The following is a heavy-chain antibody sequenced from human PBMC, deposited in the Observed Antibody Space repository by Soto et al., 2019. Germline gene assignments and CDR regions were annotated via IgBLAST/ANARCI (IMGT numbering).Heavy chain of an antibody. V-gene: IGHV1-3*01. Sequence: ASVKVSCKASGYTFTSYGISWVRQAPGQRLEWMGWINAGNGNTKYSQKFQGRVTITRDTSASTAYMELSSLRSEDTAVYYCAREGYSYETNWFDPWGQGTLVTVSS. CDR1: GYTFTSYG. J-gene: IGHJ5*02. CDR3: AREGYSYETNWFDP. D-gene: IGHD5-18*01. CDR2: INAGNGNT.